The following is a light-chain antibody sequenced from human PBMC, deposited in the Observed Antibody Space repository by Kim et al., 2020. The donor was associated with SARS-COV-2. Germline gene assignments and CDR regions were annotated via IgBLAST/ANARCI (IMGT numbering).Light chain of an antibody. V-gene: IGLV2-14*03. J-gene: IGLJ1*01. CDR1: SSDIGTYNY. CDR3: SSYTSSRTLV. Sequence: GQSITISCTGTSSDIGTYNYVSWYQQYPGKAPKLMIYDVSNRPSGVSNRFSGSKSGNTASLTISGLQAEDEADYYCSSYTSSRTLVFGTGTKVTVL. CDR2: DVS.